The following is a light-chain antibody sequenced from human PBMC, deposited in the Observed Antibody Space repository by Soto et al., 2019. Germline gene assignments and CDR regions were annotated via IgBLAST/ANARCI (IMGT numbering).Light chain of an antibody. CDR2: DAS. Sequence: DIQMTQSPSSLSASVGDRVTITCQASQDISNYLNWYQQKPGKAPKLLVYDASNWETGFPSRFSGSGSGTDFTFTSSTLQPEDIATYYWQPYDNLPGFGPGTKVDIK. V-gene: IGKV1-33*01. CDR1: QDISNY. CDR3: QPYDNLPG. J-gene: IGKJ3*01.